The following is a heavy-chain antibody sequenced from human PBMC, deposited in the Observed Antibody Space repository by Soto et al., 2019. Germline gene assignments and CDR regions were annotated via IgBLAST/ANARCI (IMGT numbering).Heavy chain of an antibody. Sequence: GESLKISCKGSGYSFTSYWIGWVRQMPGKGLEWMGIIYPGDSDTRYSPSFQGQVTISADKSISTAYLQWSSLKASDTAMYYCARQTISATYYYDSSGSDYWGQGTLVTVSS. CDR1: GYSFTSYW. V-gene: IGHV5-51*01. CDR3: ARQTISATYYYDSSGSDY. CDR2: IYPGDSDT. D-gene: IGHD3-22*01. J-gene: IGHJ4*02.